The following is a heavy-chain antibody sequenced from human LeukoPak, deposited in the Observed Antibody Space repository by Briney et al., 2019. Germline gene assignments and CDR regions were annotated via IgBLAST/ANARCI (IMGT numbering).Heavy chain of an antibody. V-gene: IGHV3-66*04. D-gene: IGHD4-11*01. CDR2: IYGGGGT. CDR3: TRHQYDAFEI. CDR1: GFTFTSNT. Sequence: GGSLRLSCGASGFTFTSNTMSWVRQAPGKGLEWVSVIYGGGGTYYADSAKGRFAISRDNSKNTLYLQISSLRAEDTAIYYCTRHQYDAFEIWGQGTMVTVSS. J-gene: IGHJ3*02.